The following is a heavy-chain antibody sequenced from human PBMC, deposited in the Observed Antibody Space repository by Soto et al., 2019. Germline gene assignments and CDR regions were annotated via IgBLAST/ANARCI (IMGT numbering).Heavy chain of an antibody. CDR2: ISYDGSNQ. CDR1: GFTFNIYG. J-gene: IGHJ4*02. Sequence: QEKLVESGGGVVQPGSSLRLSCAASGFTFNIYGMHWVRQAPDKGLEWVALISYDGSNQYYADSVKGRFTISRDNSKNTLFLQMNSLRADDTAVYYCAKDQASGQGSFDSWGQGTLVTVSS. V-gene: IGHV3-30*18. CDR3: AKDQASGQGSFDS.